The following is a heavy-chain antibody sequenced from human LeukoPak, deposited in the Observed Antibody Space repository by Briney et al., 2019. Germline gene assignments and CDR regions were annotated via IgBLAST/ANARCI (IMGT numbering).Heavy chain of an antibody. Sequence: VASVKVSCKASGYTFTSYGISWVRQAPGQGLEWMGWISAYNGNTNYAQKLQGRVTMTTDTSTSTAYMELRSLRSDDTAVYYCARGIWRYSVAGTEVDYWGQGTLVTVSS. CDR3: ARGIWRYSVAGTEVDY. J-gene: IGHJ4*02. CDR1: GYTFTSYG. V-gene: IGHV1-18*01. CDR2: ISAYNGNT. D-gene: IGHD6-19*01.